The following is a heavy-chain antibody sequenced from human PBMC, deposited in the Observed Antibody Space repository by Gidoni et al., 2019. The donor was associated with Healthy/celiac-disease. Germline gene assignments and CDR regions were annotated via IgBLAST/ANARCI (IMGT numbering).Heavy chain of an antibody. V-gene: IGHV3-49*04. D-gene: IGHD4-4*01. J-gene: IGHJ4*02. Sequence: EVQLVESGGGLVQPGRSLRLSCTASGFTFGDDALSWVRQAPGKGLEWVGFIRSKAYGGTTEYAASVKGRFTISRDDSKSIAYLQMNSLKTEDTAVYYCTRDDYSNYYDYWGQGTLVTVSS. CDR1: GFTFGDDA. CDR2: IRSKAYGGTT. CDR3: TRDDYSNYYDY.